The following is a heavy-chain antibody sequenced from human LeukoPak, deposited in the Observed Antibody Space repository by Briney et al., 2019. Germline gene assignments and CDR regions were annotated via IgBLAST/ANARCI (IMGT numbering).Heavy chain of an antibody. Sequence: PSETLSLTCTVSGGSISSSSYYWGWIRQPPGKGLEWIGSIYYSGSTYYNPSLKSRVTISVDTSKNQFSLKLSSVTAADTAVYYCARHVSYARRAFDIWGQGTMVTVSS. V-gene: IGHV4-39*01. CDR3: ARHVSYARRAFDI. CDR2: IYYSGST. CDR1: GGSISSSSYY. J-gene: IGHJ3*02. D-gene: IGHD2-8*01.